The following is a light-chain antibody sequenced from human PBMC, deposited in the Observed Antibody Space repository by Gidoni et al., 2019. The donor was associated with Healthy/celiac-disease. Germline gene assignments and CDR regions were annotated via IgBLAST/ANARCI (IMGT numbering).Light chain of an antibody. CDR2: QDS. CDR1: KLGDKY. CDR3: QAWDSSIVV. V-gene: IGLV3-1*01. J-gene: IGLJ2*01. Sequence: YELTQPPSVSVSPGQTASITCSGDKLGDKYACWYQQKPGQSPVLVIYQDSKRPSGIPERFSGSNSGNTATLTISGTQAMDEADYYCQAWDSSIVVFGGGTKLTVL.